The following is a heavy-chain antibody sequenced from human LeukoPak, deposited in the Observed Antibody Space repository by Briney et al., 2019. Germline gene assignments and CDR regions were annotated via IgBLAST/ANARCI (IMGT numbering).Heavy chain of an antibody. D-gene: IGHD3-9*01. Sequence: PGGSLRLSCAASGFTFSSYGMHWVRQAPGKGLEWVAVISYDGRNKYYADSVKGRFTISRDNSKNTLYLQMNSLRAEDTAVYYCAKDLDYDILTGGWDYWGQGTLVTVSS. V-gene: IGHV3-30*18. CDR3: AKDLDYDILTGGWDY. J-gene: IGHJ4*02. CDR2: ISYDGRNK. CDR1: GFTFSSYG.